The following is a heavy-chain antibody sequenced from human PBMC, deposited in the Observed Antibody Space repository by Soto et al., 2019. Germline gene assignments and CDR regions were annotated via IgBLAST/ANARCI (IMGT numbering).Heavy chain of an antibody. D-gene: IGHD2-2*01. CDR2: FSGSGGST. Sequence: HPGGSLRLSCAASGFTFSSYAMSWVRQAPGKGLEWVSAFSGSGGSTYYADSVKGRFTISRDNSKNTLYLQMNSLRAEDTAVYYCAKLVSGGPRGRTAPKYFDYWGQGTLVTVSS. CDR1: GFTFSSYA. CDR3: AKLVSGGPRGRTAPKYFDY. J-gene: IGHJ4*02. V-gene: IGHV3-23*01.